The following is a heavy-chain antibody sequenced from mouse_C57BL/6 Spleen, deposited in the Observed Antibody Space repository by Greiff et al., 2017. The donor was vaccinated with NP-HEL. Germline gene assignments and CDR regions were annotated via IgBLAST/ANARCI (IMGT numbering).Heavy chain of an antibody. D-gene: IGHD1-1*01. CDR2: IHPNSGST. CDR3: CITTVVENFDY. V-gene: IGHV1-64*01. Sequence: VQLQQSGAELVKPGASVKLSCKASGYTFTSYWMHWVKQRPGQGLEWIGMIHPNSGSTNYNEKFKSKATLTVDKSSSTAYMQLSSLTSEDSAVYYCCITTVVENFDYWGQGTTLTVSS. J-gene: IGHJ2*01. CDR1: GYTFTSYW.